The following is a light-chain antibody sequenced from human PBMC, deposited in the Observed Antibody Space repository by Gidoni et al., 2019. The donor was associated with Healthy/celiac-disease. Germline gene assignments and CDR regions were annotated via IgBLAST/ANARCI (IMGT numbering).Light chain of an antibody. J-gene: IGKJ1*01. CDR2: AAS. Sequence: DIQMTQPPSSLSASVGDRVTITCRASQSISSYLNWYQQQPGKAPKLLIYAASSLQSGVSSRFSGSGSGTDFTLTISSLQPEDFATYYCQQSYSTPPAFGQGTKVEIK. CDR3: QQSYSTPPA. V-gene: IGKV1-39*01. CDR1: QSISSY.